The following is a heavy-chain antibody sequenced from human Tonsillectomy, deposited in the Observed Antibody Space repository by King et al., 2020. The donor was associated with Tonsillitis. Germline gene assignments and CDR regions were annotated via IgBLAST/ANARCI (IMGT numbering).Heavy chain of an antibody. V-gene: IGHV3-21*01. D-gene: IGHD2-15*01. CDR1: GFTFSSYS. J-gene: IGHJ6*02. CDR2: ISSSSSYI. Sequence: VQLVESGGGLVKPGGSLRLSCAASGFTFSSYSMNWVRQPPGKGLEWVSSISSSSSYIYYADPVKGRSAISRDNAKHSLYLQMNSPRAEDTAVYYCARDCSGGSCYPYYYGMDVWGQGTTVTVSS. CDR3: ARDCSGGSCYPYYYGMDV.